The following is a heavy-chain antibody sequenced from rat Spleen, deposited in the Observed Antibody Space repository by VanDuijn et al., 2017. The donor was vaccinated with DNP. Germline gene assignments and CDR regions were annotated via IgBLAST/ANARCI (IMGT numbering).Heavy chain of an antibody. CDR2: INYDGDKT. CDR3: VARIYGGFSF. D-gene: IGHD1-11*01. V-gene: IGHV5-20*01. J-gene: IGHJ2*01. CDR1: GFTFSDSY. Sequence: EVQLVESGGGLVQPGGSLKLSCAASGFTFSDSYMAWVRQAPTKGLEWVASINYDGDKTFYRDSVKGRFTISRDNTKNTLHLQMDNLGSDDTATYYCVARIYGGFSFWGQGIMVTVSS.